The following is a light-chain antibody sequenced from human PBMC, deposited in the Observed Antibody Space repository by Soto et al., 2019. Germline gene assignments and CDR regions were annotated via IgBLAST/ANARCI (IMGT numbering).Light chain of an antibody. CDR3: MQALQTPLT. Sequence: DIVMTQSPLSLPVTPGEPASISCRSSQSLLHGNGYNYLDWYLQKPGQSPQLLIYLGSNRASGVPARFSGSGSGTDFTLKISRVEAEDVGVYYCMQALQTPLTFGGGTKVEIK. J-gene: IGKJ4*01. CDR1: QSLLHGNGYNY. V-gene: IGKV2-28*01. CDR2: LGS.